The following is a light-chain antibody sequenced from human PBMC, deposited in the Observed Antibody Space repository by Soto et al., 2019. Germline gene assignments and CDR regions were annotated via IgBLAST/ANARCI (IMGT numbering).Light chain of an antibody. CDR3: QYYGRSPLT. CDR1: QTINKNY. V-gene: IGKV3-20*01. Sequence: EIVLTQSPGTLSLSPGERATLSCRASQTINKNYFAWYQQKPGQAPRLLMYSASSRATGIPDRFSGSGSGTDFTLTISRLEPEDFAVYYCQYYGRSPLTFGGGTKVDIK. J-gene: IGKJ4*01. CDR2: SAS.